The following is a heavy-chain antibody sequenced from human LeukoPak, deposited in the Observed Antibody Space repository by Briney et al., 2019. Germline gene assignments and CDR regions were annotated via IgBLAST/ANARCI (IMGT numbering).Heavy chain of an antibody. CDR2: IYPGDSDT. CDR3: ARQTGPGIAVAGTRPPWFDP. CDR1: GYSFTSYW. V-gene: IGHV5-51*01. Sequence: GESLKISCKGSGYSFTSYWIGWVRQMPGKGLEWMGIIYPGDSDTSYSPSFQGQVTISADKSISTAYLQWSSLKASDTAMYYCARQTGPGIAVAGTRPPWFDPWGQGTLVTVSS. J-gene: IGHJ5*02. D-gene: IGHD6-19*01.